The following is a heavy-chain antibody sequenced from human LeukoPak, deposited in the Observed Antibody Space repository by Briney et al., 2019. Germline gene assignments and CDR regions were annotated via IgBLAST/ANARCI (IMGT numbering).Heavy chain of an antibody. J-gene: IGHJ4*02. CDR3: AKCGSHGDYGGIDY. Sequence: GGSLRLSCAASGFTFSSYGMHWVRQAPGKGLEWVAFIRYDGSNKYYADSVKGRFTISRDNSKNTLYLQMNSLRAEDTAVYYCAKCGSHGDYGGIDYWGQGTLVTVSS. V-gene: IGHV3-30*02. CDR1: GFTFSSYG. CDR2: IRYDGSNK. D-gene: IGHD4-17*01.